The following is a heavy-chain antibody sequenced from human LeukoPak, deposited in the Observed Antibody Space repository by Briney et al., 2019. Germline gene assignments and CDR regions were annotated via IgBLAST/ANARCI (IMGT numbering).Heavy chain of an antibody. J-gene: IGHJ3*02. D-gene: IGHD3-10*01. CDR3: ARDGPLPGIGDAFDI. CDR2: INPSGGST. CDR1: GYTFTSYY. Sequence: GASVKVSCKASGYTFTSYYMHLVRQAPGQGLEWMGIINPSGGSTSYAQKFQGRVTMTRDTSTSTVYMELSSLRSEDTAVYYCARDGPLPGIGDAFDIWGQGTMVTVSS. V-gene: IGHV1-46*01.